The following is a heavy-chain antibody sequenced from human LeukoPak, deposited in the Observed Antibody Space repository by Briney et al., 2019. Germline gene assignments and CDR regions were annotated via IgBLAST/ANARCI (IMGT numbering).Heavy chain of an antibody. CDR2: INPIFGTA. J-gene: IGHJ4*02. Sequence: SVKVSCKASGGTFSSYAISWVRQAPGQGLEGMGGINPIFGTANYAQKFQGRVTITTDESTSTAYMELSSLRSEDTAVYYCAIGYCSSTSCFDYWGQGTLVTVSS. V-gene: IGHV1-69*05. D-gene: IGHD2-2*01. CDR3: AIGYCSSTSCFDY. CDR1: GGTFSSYA.